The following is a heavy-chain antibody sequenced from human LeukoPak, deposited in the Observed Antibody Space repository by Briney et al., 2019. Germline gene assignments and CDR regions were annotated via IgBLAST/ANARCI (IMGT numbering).Heavy chain of an antibody. CDR2: IYPGDSDT. Sequence: GESLKISCKGSGYSFTSYWIGWVRQMPGKGLEWMGIIYPGDSDTRYSPSFQGQVTISADKSISTAYLQWSSLKASDTAMYYCARLQGISGWHLSTVGWFDPWGQGTLVTVSS. V-gene: IGHV5-51*01. J-gene: IGHJ5*02. CDR1: GYSFTSYW. CDR3: ARLQGISGWHLSTVGWFDP. D-gene: IGHD6-19*01.